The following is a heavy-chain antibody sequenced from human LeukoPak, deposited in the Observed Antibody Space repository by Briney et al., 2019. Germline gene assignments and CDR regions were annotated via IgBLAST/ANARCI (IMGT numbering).Heavy chain of an antibody. V-gene: IGHV4-34*01. Sequence: GSLRLSCAASGFTFGSYSMNWVRQPPGKGLEWIGEINQTGSTNYNPSLKSRVTISVDTSKNQFSLKVTSVTAADTAVYYCARYSTPNYYYGMAVWGQGTTVTVSS. CDR2: INQTGST. CDR3: ARYSTPNYYYGMAV. CDR1: GFTFGSYS. D-gene: IGHD2-21*01. J-gene: IGHJ6*02.